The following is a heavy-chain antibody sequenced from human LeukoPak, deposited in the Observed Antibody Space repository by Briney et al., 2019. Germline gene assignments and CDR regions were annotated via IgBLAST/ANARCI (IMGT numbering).Heavy chain of an antibody. CDR1: GFTFNNYA. J-gene: IGHJ4*02. V-gene: IGHV3-30*02. D-gene: IGHD5-18*01. CDR2: IRYDGNNN. CDR3: ARSPTAMAHFDY. Sequence: GGSLRLSCEASGFTFNNYAMHWVRQAPGKGREWVAFIRYDGNNNYYAVSVKGRFTISRDNSKNTLYLQMNSLRAEDTAVYYCARSPTAMAHFDYWGQGTLVTVSS.